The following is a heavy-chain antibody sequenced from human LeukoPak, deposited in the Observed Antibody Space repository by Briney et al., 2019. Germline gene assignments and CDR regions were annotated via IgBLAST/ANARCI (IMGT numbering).Heavy chain of an antibody. D-gene: IGHD2-2*01. CDR1: GFTFSSYA. CDR2: ISGSGGST. J-gene: IGHJ5*02. V-gene: IGHV3-23*01. CDR3: SGHCSSTSCAVFDP. Sequence: GGSLRLSCAASGFTFSSYAMSWVRQAPGKGLEWVSAISGSGGSTYYADSVKGRFTISRDNSKNTLYLRMNSLRAEDTAVYYCSGHCSSTSCAVFDPWGQGTLVTVSS.